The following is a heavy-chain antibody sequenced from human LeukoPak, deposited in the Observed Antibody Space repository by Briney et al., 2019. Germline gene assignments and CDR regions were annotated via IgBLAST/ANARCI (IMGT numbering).Heavy chain of an antibody. CDR2: ISSSSSYI. D-gene: IGHD1-1*01. CDR3: ARGLQYNDAFDI. CDR1: GFTFSSYS. V-gene: IGHV3-21*01. J-gene: IGHJ3*02. Sequence: GGSLRLSCAASGFTFSSYSMNWVRQAPGKGLEWVSSISSSSSYIYYADSVKGRFTISRDNAKNSLYLQMNSLRADDTAVYYCARGLQYNDAFDIWGQGTMVTVSS.